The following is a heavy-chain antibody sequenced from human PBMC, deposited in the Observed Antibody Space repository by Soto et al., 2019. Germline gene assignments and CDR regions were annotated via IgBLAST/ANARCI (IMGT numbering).Heavy chain of an antibody. J-gene: IGHJ6*02. D-gene: IGHD6-13*01. CDR2: IKSKTDGGTT. CDR1: GFTFSNAW. CDR3: TTSREPKLAAAGTFRYYGMDV. V-gene: IGHV3-15*07. Sequence: PGGSLRLSCAASGFTFSNAWMNWVRQAPGKGLEWVGRIKSKTDGGTTDYAAPVKGRFTISRDDSKNTLYLQMNSLKTEDTAVYYCTTSREPKLAAAGTFRYYGMDVWGQGTTVTVAS.